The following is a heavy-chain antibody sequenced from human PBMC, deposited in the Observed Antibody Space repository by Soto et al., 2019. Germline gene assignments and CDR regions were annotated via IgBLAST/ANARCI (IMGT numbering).Heavy chain of an antibody. D-gene: IGHD2-21*02. CDR1: GFTFSLFA. CDR3: AAHLYCGNDCYQAALNT. J-gene: IGHJ3*01. Sequence: GGSLRLSCAGSGFTFSLFAMHWVRQAPGKGLEWVTVISYDGRNIYYADSVMGRFTISRDNSKNTVYLQMNNLRSEDTAVYYCAAHLYCGNDCYQAALNTWGPGTVVTVSS. CDR2: ISYDGRNI. V-gene: IGHV3-30-3*01.